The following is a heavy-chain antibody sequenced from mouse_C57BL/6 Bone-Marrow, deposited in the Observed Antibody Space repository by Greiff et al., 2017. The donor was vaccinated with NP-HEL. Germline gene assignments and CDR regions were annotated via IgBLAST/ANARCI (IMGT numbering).Heavy chain of an antibody. CDR3: ARSGGLRRSLAY. CDR2: INPSSGYT. Sequence: VKLQESGAELARPGASVKMSCKASGYTFTSYTLHWVKQRPGQGLEWIGYINPSSGYTKYNQKFKDKATLTAAKSSSTAYMQLSSLTSEDSAVYYCARSGGLRRSLAYWGQGTLVTGSA. J-gene: IGHJ3*01. CDR1: GYTFTSYT. D-gene: IGHD2-4*01. V-gene: IGHV1-4*01.